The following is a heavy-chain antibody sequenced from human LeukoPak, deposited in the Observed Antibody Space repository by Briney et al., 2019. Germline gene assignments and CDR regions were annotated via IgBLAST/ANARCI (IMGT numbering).Heavy chain of an antibody. V-gene: IGHV1-18*01. CDR2: ISAYNGNT. CDR1: GGTFSSYA. Sequence: APVKVSCKASGGTFSSYAISWVRQAPGQGLEWMGWISAYNGNTNYAQKLQGRVTMTTDTSTSTAYMELRSLRSDDTAVYYCARVDMVIDYWGQGTLVTVSS. J-gene: IGHJ4*02. D-gene: IGHD2-15*01. CDR3: ARVDMVIDY.